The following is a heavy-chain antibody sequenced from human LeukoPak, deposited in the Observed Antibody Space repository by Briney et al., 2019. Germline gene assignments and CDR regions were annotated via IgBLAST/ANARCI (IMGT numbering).Heavy chain of an antibody. J-gene: IGHJ4*02. CDR2: IYSGGST. Sequence: GGSLRLSCAASGFTVSSNYMSWVRQAPGKGLEWVSVIYSGGSTYYADSVKGRFTISRDNSKNTLYLQMNSLRAEDTAVYYCARGRPGSGWYFDYWGQGTLVTVSS. CDR1: GFTVSSNY. V-gene: IGHV3-53*01. CDR3: ARGRPGSGWYFDY. D-gene: IGHD6-19*01.